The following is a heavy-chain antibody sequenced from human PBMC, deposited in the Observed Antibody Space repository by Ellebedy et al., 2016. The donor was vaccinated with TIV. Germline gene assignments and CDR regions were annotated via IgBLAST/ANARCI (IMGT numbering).Heavy chain of an antibody. CDR3: ASAARGSGAYESF. CDR2: INEDGTKK. Sequence: GESLKISCTASGFTLSNYWMTWVRQAPGRGLEWVANINEDGTKKHFVDSVRGRFTISRDDAGNSLFLQMNSLGAEDTAVYYCASAARGSGAYESFWGQGTLVTVSS. V-gene: IGHV3-7*01. J-gene: IGHJ4*02. CDR1: GFTLSNYW. D-gene: IGHD5-12*01.